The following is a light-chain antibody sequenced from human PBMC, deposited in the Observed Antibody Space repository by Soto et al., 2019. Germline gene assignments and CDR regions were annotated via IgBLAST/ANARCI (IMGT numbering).Light chain of an antibody. V-gene: IGKV3-15*01. J-gene: IGKJ4*01. Sequence: EIVMTQSPATLSVSPGERATLSCRASQSVSSNLAWYQQKPGQAPRLLIYGVSTRATGIPARFSGSGSGTEFTLTISSLQSEDFAVYYCQQYNNWPLTFGAGTKVEIK. CDR2: GVS. CDR1: QSVSSN. CDR3: QQYNNWPLT.